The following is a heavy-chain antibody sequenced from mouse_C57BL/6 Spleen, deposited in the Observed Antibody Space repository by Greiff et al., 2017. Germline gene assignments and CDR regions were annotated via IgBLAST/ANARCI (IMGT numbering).Heavy chain of an antibody. CDR2: ISSGSSTI. CDR3: ARQYYSNYYWYLDV. J-gene: IGHJ1*03. CDR1: GFTFSDYG. Sequence: EVMLVESGGGLVKPGGSLKLSCAASGFTFSDYGMHWVRQAPEKGLEWVAYISSGSSTIYYADTVKGRFTISRDNAKNTLFLQMTSLRSEDTAMDYCARQYYSNYYWYLDVWGKGTTVTVSS. D-gene: IGHD2-5*01. V-gene: IGHV5-17*01.